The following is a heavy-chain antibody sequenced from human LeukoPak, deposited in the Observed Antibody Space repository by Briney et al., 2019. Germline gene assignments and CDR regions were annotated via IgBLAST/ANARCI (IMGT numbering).Heavy chain of an antibody. D-gene: IGHD3-16*01. J-gene: IGHJ4*02. V-gene: IGHV3-30*18. CDR1: GLTFNPYW. Sequence: GGSLRLSCIGSGLTFNPYWMMWVRQAPGKGLEWVALISYDGGDKYYAESMKGRITISRDNAENTLYLQMNNLRPDDTAFYFCVKEGVEYSYSYGDYWGQGTLVTVSS. CDR2: ISYDGGDK. CDR3: VKEGVEYSYSYGDY.